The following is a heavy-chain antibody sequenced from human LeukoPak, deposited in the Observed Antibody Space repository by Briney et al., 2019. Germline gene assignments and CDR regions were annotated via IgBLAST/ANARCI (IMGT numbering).Heavy chain of an antibody. Sequence: ASVKVSCKVSGYTLTELSMHWVRQAPGKGLEWMGGFDPEDGETIYAQKFQGRVTMTEDTSTDTAYMELSSLRSGDTAVYYCATDHDYGDSIPGYFDYWGQGTLVTVSS. V-gene: IGHV1-24*01. J-gene: IGHJ4*02. CDR1: GYTLTELS. CDR2: FDPEDGET. CDR3: ATDHDYGDSIPGYFDY. D-gene: IGHD4-17*01.